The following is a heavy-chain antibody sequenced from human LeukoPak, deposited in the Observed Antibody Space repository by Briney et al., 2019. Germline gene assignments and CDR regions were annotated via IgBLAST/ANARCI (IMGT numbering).Heavy chain of an antibody. CDR1: GYSISSGYY. CDR3: ARQYYDFWSGSYYYYMDV. Sequence: SETLSLTCAVSGYSISSGYYWGWIRQPPGKGLEWIGSIYHSGSTYYNPSLKSRVTISVDTSKHQFSLKLSSVTAADTAVYYCARQYYDFWSGSYYYYMDVWGKGTTVTVSS. D-gene: IGHD3-3*01. CDR2: IYHSGST. J-gene: IGHJ6*03. V-gene: IGHV4-38-2*01.